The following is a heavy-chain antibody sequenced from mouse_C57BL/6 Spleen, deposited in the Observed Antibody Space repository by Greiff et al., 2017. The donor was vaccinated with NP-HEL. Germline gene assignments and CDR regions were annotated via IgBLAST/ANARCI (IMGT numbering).Heavy chain of an antibody. D-gene: IGHD2-4*01. CDR3: TREGYDYDGRWYFDV. CDR1: GFTFSSYA. Sequence: EVQRVESGEGLVKPGGSLKLSCAASGFTFSSYAMSWVRQTPEKRLEWVAYISSGGDYIYYADTVKGRFTISRDNARNTLYLQMSSLKSEDTAMYYCTREGYDYDGRWYFDVWGTGTTVTVSS. J-gene: IGHJ1*03. CDR2: ISSGGDYI. V-gene: IGHV5-9-1*02.